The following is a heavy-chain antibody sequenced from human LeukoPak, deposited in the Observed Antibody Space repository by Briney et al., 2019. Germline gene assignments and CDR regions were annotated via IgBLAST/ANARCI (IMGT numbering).Heavy chain of an antibody. CDR1: GYTFTSYG. D-gene: IGHD3-10*01. CDR2: ISAYNGNT. Sequence: ASVKVSCKASGYTFTSYGISWVRQAPGQGLEWMGWISAYNGNTNYAQKLQGRVTMTTDTSTSTAYMELRSLRSDDTAVYYCAIGDGYYGSGSYYKNWFDPWGQGTLVTVSS. J-gene: IGHJ5*02. V-gene: IGHV1-18*04. CDR3: AIGDGYYGSGSYYKNWFDP.